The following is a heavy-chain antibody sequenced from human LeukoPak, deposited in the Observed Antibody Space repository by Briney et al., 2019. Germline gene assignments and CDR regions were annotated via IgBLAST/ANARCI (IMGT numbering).Heavy chain of an antibody. Sequence: KPSETLSLTCTVSGGSISSYYWSWIRQPAGKGLEWIGRIYTSGSTNYNPSLRSRVTMSVDTSKNQFSLKLSSVTAADTAVYYCARGGGRAVAANGTNYYYYYYMDVWGKGTTVTISS. CDR1: GGSISSYY. D-gene: IGHD6-19*01. V-gene: IGHV4-4*07. CDR2: IYTSGST. J-gene: IGHJ6*03. CDR3: ARGGGRAVAANGTNYYYYYYMDV.